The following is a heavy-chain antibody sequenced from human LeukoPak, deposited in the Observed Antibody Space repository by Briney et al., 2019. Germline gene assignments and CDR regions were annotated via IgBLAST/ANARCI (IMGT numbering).Heavy chain of an antibody. Sequence: PGGSLRLSCAASGFTFSSYAMSWVRQAPGKGLEWVSAISGSGGSTYYADSVKGRFTISRDNSKNTLYLQMNSLRAEDTAVYYCARERNLEIAVAGTIFNYWRQGTLVTVSS. CDR2: ISGSGGST. D-gene: IGHD6-19*01. CDR1: GFTFSSYA. J-gene: IGHJ4*02. V-gene: IGHV3-23*01. CDR3: ARERNLEIAVAGTIFNY.